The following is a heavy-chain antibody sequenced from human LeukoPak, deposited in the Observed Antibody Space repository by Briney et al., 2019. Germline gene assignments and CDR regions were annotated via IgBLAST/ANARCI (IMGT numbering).Heavy chain of an antibody. CDR3: ASGTGEGWFGELLWYYYYMDV. Sequence: PSETLSLTCTVSGYSISSGYYWGWIRQPPGKGLEWIGSIYHSGSTYYNPCLKSRVTISVDTSKIQFSLKLSSVTAADTAVYYCASGTGEGWFGELLWYYYYMDVWGKGTTVTVSS. CDR1: GYSISSGYY. CDR2: IYHSGST. J-gene: IGHJ6*03. D-gene: IGHD3-10*01. V-gene: IGHV4-38-2*02.